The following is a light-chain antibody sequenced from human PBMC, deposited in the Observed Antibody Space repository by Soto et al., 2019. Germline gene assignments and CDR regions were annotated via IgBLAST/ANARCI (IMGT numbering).Light chain of an antibody. CDR3: QQRGNWPPLT. CDR1: QNIGIN. CDR2: AAS. J-gene: IGKJ4*01. Sequence: EIVLTQSPATLSLSPGERATLSCRASQNIGINLAWYLQPRGQAPRLLIYAASNRATGIPARFGVSGSGTDFTITINSLAPEDSAVYYCQQRGNWPPLTFGGGTKVEIK. V-gene: IGKV3-11*01.